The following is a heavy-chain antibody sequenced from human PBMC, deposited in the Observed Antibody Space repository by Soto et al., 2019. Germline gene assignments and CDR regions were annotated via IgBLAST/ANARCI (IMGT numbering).Heavy chain of an antibody. V-gene: IGHV3-30*18. D-gene: IGHD2-21*02. CDR3: AKGDCGGDCYSFDAFEI. Sequence: QVQLVESGGGVVQPGRSLRLSCAASGFTFSSYGMHWVRQAPGKGLEWVAVISYDGSNKYYADSVKGRFTISRDNSKNTLYLQMNSLRAEDTAVYYCAKGDCGGDCYSFDAFEIWGQGTMVTVSS. J-gene: IGHJ3*02. CDR1: GFTFSSYG. CDR2: ISYDGSNK.